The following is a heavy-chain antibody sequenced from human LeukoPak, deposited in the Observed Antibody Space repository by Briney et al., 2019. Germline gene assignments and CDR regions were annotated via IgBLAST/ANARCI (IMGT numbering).Heavy chain of an antibody. CDR3: ARDVGGSLDY. J-gene: IGHJ4*02. D-gene: IGHD1-26*01. Sequence: PGGSLRLSCAASGFTFTTYWIACVRQAPGKELEWVANIKGDESARHQAHSVKGRFTISRDNTQNSVYLQMSSLRGEDTAVYYCARDVGGSLDYWGQGTLVTVSS. V-gene: IGHV3-7*01. CDR1: GFTFTTYW. CDR2: IKGDESAR.